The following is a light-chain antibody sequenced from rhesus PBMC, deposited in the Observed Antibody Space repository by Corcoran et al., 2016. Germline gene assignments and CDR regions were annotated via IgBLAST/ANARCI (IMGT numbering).Light chain of an antibody. CDR3: QRSSNLWT. CDR2: GAS. Sequence: ETVVTQSPATLASSPGDRATLSCRASQSVGRYLAWYQQKPGQTPRLLINGASSRATGIPDRFSGSGSGTDFTLTISSLEPENVGVYYCQRSSNLWTFGQGAKVEIE. CDR1: QSVGRY. V-gene: IGKV3-24*04. J-gene: IGKJ1*01.